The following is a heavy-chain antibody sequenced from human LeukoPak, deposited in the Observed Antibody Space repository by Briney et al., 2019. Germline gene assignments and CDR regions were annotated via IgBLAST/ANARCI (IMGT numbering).Heavy chain of an antibody. J-gene: IGHJ4*02. Sequence: SETLSLTCTVSGYSISSGYYWSFIRQPPGKGLEWIGSIYYSGSTYYNPSLKSRVTISVDTSKNQFSLKLSSVTAADTAVYYCARGAVFSGYFYPFDYWGQGTLVTVSS. V-gene: IGHV4-38-2*02. CDR2: IYYSGST. D-gene: IGHD3-22*01. CDR1: GYSISSGYY. CDR3: ARGAVFSGYFYPFDY.